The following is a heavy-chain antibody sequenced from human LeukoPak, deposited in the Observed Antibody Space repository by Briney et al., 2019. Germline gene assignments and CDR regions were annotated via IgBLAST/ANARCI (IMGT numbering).Heavy chain of an antibody. D-gene: IGHD3-3*01. Sequence: SVKVSCKASGGTFSSYAISWVRQAPGQGLEWMGGIIPIIGTANYAQKFQGRVTITTDESTSTAYMELSSLRSEDTAVYYCARSRFLEWLLFGVYWGQGTLVTVSS. CDR2: IIPIIGTA. CDR1: GGTFSSYA. CDR3: ARSRFLEWLLFGVY. V-gene: IGHV1-69*05. J-gene: IGHJ4*02.